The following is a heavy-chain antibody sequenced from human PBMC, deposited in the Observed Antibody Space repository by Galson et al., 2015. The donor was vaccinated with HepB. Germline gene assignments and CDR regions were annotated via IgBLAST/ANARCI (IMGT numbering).Heavy chain of an antibody. J-gene: IGHJ4*02. CDR2: TNGDGTTT. V-gene: IGHV3-74*01. CDR1: GFTLSNHW. CDR3: ARGGSSNWYGLFDY. D-gene: IGHD6-13*01. Sequence: SLRLSCAASGFTLSNHWMHWVRQVPGKGLVWVARTNGDGTTTYYADSVKGRFTISRDNAKSTVYLQMNSLRAEDTAFYFCARGGSSNWYGLFDYWGQGTLVTVSS.